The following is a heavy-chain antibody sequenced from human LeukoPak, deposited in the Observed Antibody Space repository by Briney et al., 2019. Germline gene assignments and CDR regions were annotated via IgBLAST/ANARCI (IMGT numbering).Heavy chain of an antibody. CDR2: IYPGDSDT. J-gene: IGHJ6*02. CDR3: ARFSYSSSYPFYFYGMDV. CDR1: GYSFTSYW. V-gene: IGHV5-51*01. Sequence: GESLKISCKGSGYSFTSYWIGWVRQMPGKGLEWMGIIYPGDSDTRYSPSFQGQVTISADKSINTAYLEWSSLKASDTAIYYCARFSYSSSYPFYFYGMDVWGQGTTVIVSS. D-gene: IGHD3-22*01.